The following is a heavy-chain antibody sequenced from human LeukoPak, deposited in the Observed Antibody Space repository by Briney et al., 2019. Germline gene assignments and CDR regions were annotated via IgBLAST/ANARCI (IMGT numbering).Heavy chain of an antibody. CDR3: ARNAGYDYGPVTPGYYFDY. Sequence: KTSETLSLTCTVSGGSISSSSYYWGWIRQPPGKGLEWIGSIYYSGSTYYNPSLKSRVTISVDTSKNQFSLKLSSVTAADTAVYYCARNAGYDYGPVTPGYYFDYWGQGTLVTVSS. V-gene: IGHV4-39*07. J-gene: IGHJ4*02. CDR1: GGSISSSSYY. D-gene: IGHD5-12*01. CDR2: IYYSGST.